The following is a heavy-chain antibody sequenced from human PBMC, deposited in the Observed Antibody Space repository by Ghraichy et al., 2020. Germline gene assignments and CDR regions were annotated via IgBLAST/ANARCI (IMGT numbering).Heavy chain of an antibody. D-gene: IGHD2-15*01. CDR2: IKSKTDGGTT. Sequence: GGSLRLSCAASGFTFSNAWMSWVRQAPGKGLEWVGRIKSKTDGGTTDYAAPVKGRFTISRDDSKNTLYLQMNSLKTEDTAVYYCTTDVVVVAANDAFDIWGQGTMVTVSS. CDR1: GFTFSNAW. J-gene: IGHJ3*02. V-gene: IGHV3-15*01. CDR3: TTDVVVVAANDAFDI.